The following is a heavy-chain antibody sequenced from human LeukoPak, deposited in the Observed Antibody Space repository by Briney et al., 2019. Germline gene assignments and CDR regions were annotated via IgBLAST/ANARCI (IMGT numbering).Heavy chain of an antibody. CDR1: GGSISSYY. J-gene: IGHJ4*02. Sequence: SETLSLTCTVSGGSISSYYWSWIRQPAGKGLEWIGRIYTSGSTNYNPSLKSRVTMSVDTTKNQFSLKLSSVTAADTAVYYCARDRAVAGKDYYDSSGYAFDYWGQGTLVTVSS. CDR3: ARDRAVAGKDYYDSSGYAFDY. D-gene: IGHD3-22*01. V-gene: IGHV4-4*07. CDR2: IYTSGST.